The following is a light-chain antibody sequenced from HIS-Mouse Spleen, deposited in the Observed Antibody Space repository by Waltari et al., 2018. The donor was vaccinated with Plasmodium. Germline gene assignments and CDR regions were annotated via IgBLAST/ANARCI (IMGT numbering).Light chain of an antibody. CDR1: ALPKQY. J-gene: IGLJ3*02. CDR3: QSADSSGTPNWV. Sequence: SYELTQPPSVSVSPGQTARITCSGDALPKQYAYWYQQKPGQAPVLVINKSSERPSGIPERFSGSSSGTTVTLTISGVQAEDEADYYCQSADSSGTPNWVFGGGTKLTVL. CDR2: KSS. V-gene: IGLV3-25*03.